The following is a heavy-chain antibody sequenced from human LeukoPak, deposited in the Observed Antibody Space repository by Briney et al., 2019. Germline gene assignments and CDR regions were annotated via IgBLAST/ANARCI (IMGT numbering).Heavy chain of an antibody. Sequence: SETLSLTCTVSGGSISSYYWSWIRQPPGKGLEWIGYIYYSGSTNYNPSLKSRVTVSVDTSKNHFSLKMSSVTAADTAVYYCARDLASCAGDCYSDGFDYWGQGTLVTVSS. D-gene: IGHD2-21*02. CDR3: ARDLASCAGDCYSDGFDY. V-gene: IGHV4-59*12. CDR1: GGSISSYY. CDR2: IYYSGST. J-gene: IGHJ4*02.